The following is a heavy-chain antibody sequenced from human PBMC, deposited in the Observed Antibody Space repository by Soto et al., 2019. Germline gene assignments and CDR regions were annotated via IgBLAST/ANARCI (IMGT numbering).Heavy chain of an antibody. V-gene: IGHV3-23*01. D-gene: IGHD2-15*01. CDR1: GFPFSSRA. J-gene: IGHJ5*02. CDR3: XXXXXYCSGADXRA. Sequence: EVQLLESGGGLVQPGGSLRLSCAASGFPFSSRAMSWVRQAPGKGLEWVSAISGSGTITYYADSVKGRFTISRDTSKNTLYLQMNSLRADDTAXXXXXXXXXYCSGADXRAWGQGTLVT. CDR2: ISGSGTIT.